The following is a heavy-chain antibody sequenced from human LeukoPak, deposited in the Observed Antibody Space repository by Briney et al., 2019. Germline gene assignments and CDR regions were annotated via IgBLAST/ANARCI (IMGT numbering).Heavy chain of an antibody. V-gene: IGHV3-30*03. CDR1: GFTFSSYG. D-gene: IGHD5-12*01. CDR3: AGGPSGYHNA. J-gene: IGHJ4*02. Sequence: GGSLRLSCAASGFTFSSYGMHWVRQAPGKGREGVAVISHDGSNKYYADSVKGRFTISRDNSKNTLYLQMNSLRAEDTAVYYCAGGPSGYHNAGGQGTLVTVSS. CDR2: ISHDGSNK.